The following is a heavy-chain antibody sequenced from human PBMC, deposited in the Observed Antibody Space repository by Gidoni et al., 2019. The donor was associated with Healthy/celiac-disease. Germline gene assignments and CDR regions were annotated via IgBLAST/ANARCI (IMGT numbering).Heavy chain of an antibody. J-gene: IGHJ3*02. CDR3: AVEDGGDYLSRAFDI. CDR1: GFTFSSYA. Sequence: EVQLLESGGGVVQPGGSLRLSCAASGFTFSSYAMSWVRQAPGKGLEWVSAISGSGGSTYSADSVKGRFTISRDNSKNTLYLQMNSLRAEDTAVYYCAVEDGGDYLSRAFDIWGQGTMVTVSS. V-gene: IGHV3-23*01. D-gene: IGHD2-21*02. CDR2: ISGSGGST.